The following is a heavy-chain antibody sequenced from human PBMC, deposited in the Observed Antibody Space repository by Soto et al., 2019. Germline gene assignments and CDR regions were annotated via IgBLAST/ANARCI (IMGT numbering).Heavy chain of an antibody. V-gene: IGHV3-20*04. CDR3: ARSVGASNWFDP. Sequence: EVQLVESGGGVVRPGGSLRLSCAASGSTFDDNGMSWVRQAPGKGLEWVSGINRNGGSTGYADSVKGRFTISRDNAKNSLYLQMNSLRAGDTALYYCARSVGASNWFDPWGQGTRVTVSS. CDR2: INRNGGST. J-gene: IGHJ5*02. CDR1: GSTFDDNG. D-gene: IGHD1-26*01.